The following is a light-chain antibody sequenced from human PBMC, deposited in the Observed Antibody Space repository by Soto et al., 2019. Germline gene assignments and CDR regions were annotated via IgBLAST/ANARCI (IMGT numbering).Light chain of an antibody. J-gene: IGKJ1*01. CDR1: QSISGSY. Sequence: EVVLTQSPDTLSLSPGERATLSCRASQSISGSYLAWYQQKPGQAPRLLMYATSKRATGFPDRFSGSASEPDFTLTISRLEPEDFAVYYCHHYGTSPWTFGQGTKVEI. CDR2: ATS. V-gene: IGKV3-20*01. CDR3: HHYGTSPWT.